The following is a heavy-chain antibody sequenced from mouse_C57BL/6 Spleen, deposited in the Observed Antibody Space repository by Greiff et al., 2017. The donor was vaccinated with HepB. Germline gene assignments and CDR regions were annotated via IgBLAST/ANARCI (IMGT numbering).Heavy chain of an antibody. Sequence: EVKLMESGGGLVKPGGSLKLSCAASGFTFSDYGMHWVRQAPEKGLEWVAYISSGSSTIYYADTVKGRFTISRDNAKNTLFLQMTSLRSEDTAMYYCARGRYGSSLYYAMDYWGQGTSVTVSS. CDR2: ISSGSSTI. V-gene: IGHV5-17*01. CDR1: GFTFSDYG. CDR3: ARGRYGSSLYYAMDY. J-gene: IGHJ4*01. D-gene: IGHD1-1*01.